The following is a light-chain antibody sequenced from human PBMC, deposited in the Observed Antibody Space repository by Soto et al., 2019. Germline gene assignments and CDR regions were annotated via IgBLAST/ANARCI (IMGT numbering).Light chain of an antibody. J-gene: IGKJ1*01. CDR1: QSVSSSY. CDR2: GAS. V-gene: IGKV3-20*01. CDR3: QQYGSSRT. Sequence: EIVLTQSPGTLSLSPGERATLSCRASQSVSSSYLAWYQQKPGQAPRLLLYGASSRATGIPDRFSGSGSGKVFTLSISRLEPEDFAVYYCQQYGSSRTFGQGTNVEIK.